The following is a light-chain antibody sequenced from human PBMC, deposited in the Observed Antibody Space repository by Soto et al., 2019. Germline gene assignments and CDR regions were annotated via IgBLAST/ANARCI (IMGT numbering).Light chain of an antibody. J-gene: IGKJ3*01. Sequence: DIQMTQSPSSLSASVGDRVTITCRASQAIVTYLAWYQQKSGIPPKLLIYGASTLQSGVPSRFNGSGSGTDFTLTISSLQPEDVATYYCQKYYGAPFTFGPGTKVDI. V-gene: IGKV1-27*01. CDR1: QAIVTY. CDR2: GAS. CDR3: QKYYGAPFT.